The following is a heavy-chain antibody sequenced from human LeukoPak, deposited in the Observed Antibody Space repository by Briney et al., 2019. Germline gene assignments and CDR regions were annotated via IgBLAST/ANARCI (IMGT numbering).Heavy chain of an antibody. CDR2: INPNSGGT. Sequence: ASVKVSCKASGYTFTGYYMHWVRQAPGQGLEWMGWINPNSGGTNYAQKFQGRVTMTRDTSISTAYMELSRLRSDDTAVYYRASEPTQERIAAAGSFWFDPWGQGTLVTVSS. J-gene: IGHJ5*02. V-gene: IGHV1-2*02. CDR3: ASEPTQERIAAAGSFWFDP. CDR1: GYTFTGYY. D-gene: IGHD6-13*01.